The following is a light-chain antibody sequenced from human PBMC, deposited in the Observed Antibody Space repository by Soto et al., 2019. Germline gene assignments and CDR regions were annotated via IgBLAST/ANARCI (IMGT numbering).Light chain of an antibody. CDR1: SSDVGGYNY. J-gene: IGLJ1*01. Sequence: QSALTQPPSASGSPGQSVTISCTGTSSDVGGYNYVSWYQQHPGKAPKLMIYKVSKRPSGVPDRFSGSKSGNTASLTVSGLQAEDEADYYCSSYAGSDNNYVFGTGTKLTVL. CDR3: SSYAGSDNNYV. V-gene: IGLV2-8*01. CDR2: KVS.